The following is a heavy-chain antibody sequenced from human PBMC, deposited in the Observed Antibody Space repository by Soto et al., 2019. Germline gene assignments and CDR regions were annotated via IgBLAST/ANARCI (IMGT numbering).Heavy chain of an antibody. Sequence: QVQLQESGPGLVKPSETLSLTCTVSGGSIRSYYWSWIRQPAGKPLEWIGRIYTSGTTNYNPSLKSRVTKSVDTSKNQFSLNLSSVTAADTAVYYCAREGASGFGMDVWGQGTTVTVSS. J-gene: IGHJ6*02. CDR3: AREGASGFGMDV. V-gene: IGHV4-4*07. CDR2: IYTSGTT. CDR1: GGSIRSYY. D-gene: IGHD1-26*01.